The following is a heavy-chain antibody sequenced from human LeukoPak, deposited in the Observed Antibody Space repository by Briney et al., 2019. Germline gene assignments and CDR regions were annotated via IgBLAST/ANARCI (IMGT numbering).Heavy chain of an antibody. J-gene: IGHJ4*02. D-gene: IGHD2-2*01. CDR1: GGSFSGYY. Sequence: SETLSLTCAVYGGSFSGYYWSWIRQPPGKGLEWIGSIYYSGSTYYNPSLKSRVTISVDTSKNQFSLKLSSVTAADTAVYYCASSYQPGRQGGQYYFDYWGQGTLVTVSS. CDR3: ASSYQPGRQGGQYYFDY. CDR2: IYYSGST. V-gene: IGHV4-34*01.